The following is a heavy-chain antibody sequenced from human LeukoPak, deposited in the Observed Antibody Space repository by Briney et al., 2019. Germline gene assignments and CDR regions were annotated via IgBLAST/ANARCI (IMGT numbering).Heavy chain of an antibody. CDR2: IKQDGSEK. J-gene: IGHJ4*02. CDR3: SRSLDY. Sequence: GGSLRLSCAASGFPFSGYWMDWVRQAPGKGMEWVANIKQDGSEKYYAASVRGRFTISRDNAKNSLYLQMNIQRAEDTAAYYCSRSLDYLGQGALVTVSS. CDR1: GFPFSGYW. V-gene: IGHV3-7*01.